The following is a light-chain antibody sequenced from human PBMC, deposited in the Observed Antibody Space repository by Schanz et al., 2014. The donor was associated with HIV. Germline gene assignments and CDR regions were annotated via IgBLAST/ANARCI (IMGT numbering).Light chain of an antibody. CDR1: QSILYSSNNKNY. CDR2: WAS. CDR3: QHYNNWPLT. V-gene: IGKV4-1*01. J-gene: IGKJ4*01. Sequence: DIVMTQSPDSLAVSLGERATINCKSSQSILYSSNNKNYLAWYQQKPGQPPKLLIYWASTRESGVPDRFSGSGSGTDFTLTINSLQSEDFAVYYCQHYNNWPLTFGGGTKVEIK.